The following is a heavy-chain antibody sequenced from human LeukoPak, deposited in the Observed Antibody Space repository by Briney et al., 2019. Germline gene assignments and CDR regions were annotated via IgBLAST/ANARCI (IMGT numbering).Heavy chain of an antibody. D-gene: IGHD1-1*01. CDR1: VGTFSIYA. Sequence: GASVTVSLTASVGTFSIYAISWVRQAPGQGLEWMGRIIPILGIANYAQKFQGRVTITADKSTTKAYMELSSLRSEDTAVYYCARDSPTGTFDYWGQGTLVTVSS. CDR3: ARDSPTGTFDY. V-gene: IGHV1-69*04. CDR2: IIPILGIA. J-gene: IGHJ4*02.